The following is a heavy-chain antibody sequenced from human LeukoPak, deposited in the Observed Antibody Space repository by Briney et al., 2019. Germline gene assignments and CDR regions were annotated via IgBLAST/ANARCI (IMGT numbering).Heavy chain of an antibody. V-gene: IGHV3-48*01. CDR3: ARDRPTTH. CDR1: GFTFSSYA. CDR2: ISSSSSTK. D-gene: IGHD4-17*01. Sequence: PGGSLRLYCAASGFTFSSYAMKWVRQAPGKGLEWVSYISSSSSTKYYADSVKGRFTVSRDNARNSLYLQMNSLRAEDTAVYYCARDRPTTHWGQGTLVTVSS. J-gene: IGHJ4*02.